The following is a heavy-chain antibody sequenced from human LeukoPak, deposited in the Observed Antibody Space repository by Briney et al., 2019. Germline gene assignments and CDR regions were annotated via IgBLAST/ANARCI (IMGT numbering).Heavy chain of an antibody. Sequence: GGSLRLSCAVSGFTFSSYAMHWVRQAPGKGLEWVSHITASGTAMFYADSVKGRFTISRDNAKNSLYLQMNSLRDEDTAVYYCASSGSYRFDYWGQGTLVTVSS. CDR3: ASSGSYRFDY. D-gene: IGHD1-26*01. J-gene: IGHJ4*02. CDR1: GFTFSSYA. V-gene: IGHV3-48*02. CDR2: ITASGTAM.